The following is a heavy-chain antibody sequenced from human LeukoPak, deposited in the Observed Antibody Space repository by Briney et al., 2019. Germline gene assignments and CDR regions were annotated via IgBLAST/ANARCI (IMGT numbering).Heavy chain of an antibody. Sequence: GASVKVSCKASGYTFTSYDINWVRQATGQGLEWMGWMNPNSGNTGYAQKFQGRVTMTRNTSISTAYMELSSLRSADTAVYYCARDLGIAAAGTSMNWYFDLWGRGTLVTVSS. J-gene: IGHJ2*01. V-gene: IGHV1-8*01. D-gene: IGHD6-13*01. CDR3: ARDLGIAAAGTSMNWYFDL. CDR2: MNPNSGNT. CDR1: GYTFTSYD.